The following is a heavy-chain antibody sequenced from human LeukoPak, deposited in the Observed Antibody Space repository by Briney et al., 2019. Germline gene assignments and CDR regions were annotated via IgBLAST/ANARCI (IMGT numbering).Heavy chain of an antibody. J-gene: IGHJ2*01. CDR1: GFTFSSYG. D-gene: IGHD4-17*01. CDR2: ISYDGSNK. V-gene: IGHV3-30*03. CDR3: ARARGDYYHSYFDL. Sequence: GGSLRLSCAASGFTFSSYGMHWVRQAPGKGLEWVAVISYDGSNKYYADSVKGRFTISRDNSKNTLYLQMNSLRAEDTAVYYCARARGDYYHSYFDLWGRGTLVTVSS.